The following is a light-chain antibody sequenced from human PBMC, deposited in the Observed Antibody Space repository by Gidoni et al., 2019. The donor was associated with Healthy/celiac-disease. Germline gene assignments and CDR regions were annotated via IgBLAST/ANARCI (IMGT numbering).Light chain of an antibody. CDR3: QQYNSYSPS. Sequence: DIQMTQSPSTLSASVGDRVTITCRASQSISSWLAWYQQKPGKAPKLLIYKASSLESGVPSRCSGSGSRTEFTLTISSLQPNDFATYYCQQYNSYSPSFGQXTKLEIK. CDR1: QSISSW. J-gene: IGKJ2*01. V-gene: IGKV1-5*03. CDR2: KAS.